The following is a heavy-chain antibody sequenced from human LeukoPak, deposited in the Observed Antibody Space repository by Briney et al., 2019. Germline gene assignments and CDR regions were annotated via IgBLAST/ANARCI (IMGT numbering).Heavy chain of an antibody. CDR2: IWSDGSDK. CDR3: ASPPGYATNNDY. J-gene: IGHJ4*02. D-gene: IGHD2-8*01. CDR1: GFTFSHYG. V-gene: IGHV3-33*01. Sequence: PGRSLRLSCAASGFTFSHYGMHWVRQAPGAGLEWVAVIWSDGSDKYYAKSVKGRFTISRDNSKNSLSLQMNSLRAEDTAVYYCASPPGYATNNDYWGQGTLVTVSS.